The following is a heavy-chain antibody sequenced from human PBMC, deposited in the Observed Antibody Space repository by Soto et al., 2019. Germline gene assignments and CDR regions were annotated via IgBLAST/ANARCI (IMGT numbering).Heavy chain of an antibody. V-gene: IGHV3-53*01. Sequence: GSLRLSCAASGVTFGNNYMSWVRQAPGKGLEWVSLIYSTGTTKYADSVKGRFTVSRDNAKNTLYLQMNSLRAEDTAVYYRAKDGRGSGSHYNSFGYWGQGTLVTVSS. CDR1: GVTFGNNY. CDR3: AKDGRGSGSHYNSFGY. D-gene: IGHD3-10*01. CDR2: IYSTGTT. J-gene: IGHJ4*02.